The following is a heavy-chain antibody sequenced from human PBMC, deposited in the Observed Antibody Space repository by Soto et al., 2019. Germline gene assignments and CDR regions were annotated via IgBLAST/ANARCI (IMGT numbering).Heavy chain of an antibody. CDR3: ARHVNLLLWFGELFGAFDI. CDR2: IYYSGST. V-gene: IGHV4-39*01. CDR1: GGSISSSSYY. Sequence: LSETLSLTCTVSGGSISSSSYYWGWIRQPPGKGLEWIGSIYYSGSTYYNPSLKSRVTISVDTSKNQFSLKLSSVTAADTAVYYCARHVNLLLWFGELFGAFDIWGQGTMVT. D-gene: IGHD3-10*01. J-gene: IGHJ3*02.